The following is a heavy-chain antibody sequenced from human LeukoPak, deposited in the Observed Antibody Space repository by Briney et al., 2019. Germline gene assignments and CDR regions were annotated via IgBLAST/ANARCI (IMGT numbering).Heavy chain of an antibody. CDR1: GRSISSSSYY. CDR3: ARRGSSGWYGGYYYYGMDV. V-gene: IGHV4-39*01. J-gene: IGHJ6*02. CDR2: IYYSGST. D-gene: IGHD6-19*01. Sequence: AETLSLTCTVSGRSISSSSYYWGWLPQPPGKGLEWIGSIYYSGSTYHNPSLKSRVTISVDTSKNQYSLKLSSVTAADTAVYYCARRGSSGWYGGYYYYGMDVWGQGTTVTVSS.